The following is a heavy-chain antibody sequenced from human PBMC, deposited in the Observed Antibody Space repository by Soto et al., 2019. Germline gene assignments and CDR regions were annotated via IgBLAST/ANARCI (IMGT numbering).Heavy chain of an antibody. D-gene: IGHD6-13*01. Sequence: ASVKVSCKASGYTFTTFSFTWVRQAPGQGLEWMGWISVNNGNTKYAQEFQGRVSMTTDTSTSTAYMELRSLRSDDTAVYFCARGRAATLAATGYDYWGQGTLVTV. J-gene: IGHJ4*02. CDR3: ARGRAATLAATGYDY. V-gene: IGHV1-18*01. CDR1: GYTFTTFS. CDR2: ISVNNGNT.